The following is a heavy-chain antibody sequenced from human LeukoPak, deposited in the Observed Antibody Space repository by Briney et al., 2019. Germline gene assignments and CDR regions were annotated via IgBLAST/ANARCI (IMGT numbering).Heavy chain of an antibody. CDR2: ISYDGSNK. CDR3: AKRQLNYFDY. V-gene: IGHV3-30*18. J-gene: IGHJ4*02. CDR1: GFTFSSYS. Sequence: GGSLRLSCAASGFTFSSYSMNWVRQAPGKGLEWVAVISYDGSNKYYADSVKGRFTISRDNSKNALYLQMNSLRAEDTAVYYCAKRQLNYFDYWGQGTLVTVSS. D-gene: IGHD5-18*01.